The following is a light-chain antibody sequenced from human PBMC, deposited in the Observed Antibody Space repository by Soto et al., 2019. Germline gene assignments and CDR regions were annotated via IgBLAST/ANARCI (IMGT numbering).Light chain of an antibody. Sequence: SYELTQPPSVSVAPGKTARITCGGNNIGSKSVHWYPQKPGQAPVLVIYYDNDRPSGIPERFSGSNSGNTATLTISRVEAGDEADYYCQVWDSSSDQVFGGGTKVTVL. J-gene: IGLJ2*01. CDR1: NIGSKS. CDR3: QVWDSSSDQV. CDR2: YDN. V-gene: IGLV3-21*04.